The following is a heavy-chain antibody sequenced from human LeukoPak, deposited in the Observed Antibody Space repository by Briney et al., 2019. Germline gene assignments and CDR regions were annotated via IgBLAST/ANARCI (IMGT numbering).Heavy chain of an antibody. D-gene: IGHD2-21*02. CDR3: ARARRCGLNDDCGACFDY. CDR1: GFTVSTNH. V-gene: IGHV3-53*01. CDR2: IYTGGNI. J-gene: IGHJ4*02. Sequence: GGSLRLSCAASGFTVSTNHVSWVRLAPGKGLEWVSIIYTGGNIYYRDSVKGRSTISRDNSKNTLYLQMNSLRAEDTAVYYCARARRCGLNDDCGACFDYWGQGTLVTVSS.